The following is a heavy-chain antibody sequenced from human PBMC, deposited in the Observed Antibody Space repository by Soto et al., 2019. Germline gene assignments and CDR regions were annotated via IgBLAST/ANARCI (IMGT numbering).Heavy chain of an antibody. V-gene: IGHV4-31*03. D-gene: IGHD3-10*01. CDR3: ARGVFRVVTGFDY. Sequence: SETLSLTCTVSGGSISSGGYYWSWIRQHPGKGLEWIGYIYYSGSTYYNPSLKSRVTISVDTSKNQFSLKLSSVTAAGTAVYYCARGVFRVVTGFDYWGQGTLVTVSS. J-gene: IGHJ4*02. CDR2: IYYSGST. CDR1: GGSISSGGYY.